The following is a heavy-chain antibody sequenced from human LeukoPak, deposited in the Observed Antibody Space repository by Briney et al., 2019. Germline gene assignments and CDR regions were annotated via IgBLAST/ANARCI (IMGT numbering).Heavy chain of an antibody. CDR1: GGSTSSGRYY. CDR2: IYYSGSA. V-gene: IGHV4-31*03. J-gene: IGHJ4*02. CDR3: ARSYYDILTGFFFDY. Sequence: SETLSLTCTVSGGSTSSGRYYWSWIRQHPGKGLEWIGYIYYSGSAYYNPSLKSRVTISKDTSKTQFSLRLSSVTAADTAVYYCARSYYDILTGFFFDYWGQGTLVTVSS. D-gene: IGHD3-9*01.